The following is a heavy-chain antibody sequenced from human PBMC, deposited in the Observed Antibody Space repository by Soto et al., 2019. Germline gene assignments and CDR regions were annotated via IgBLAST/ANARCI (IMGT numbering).Heavy chain of an antibody. CDR2: IYHGGNA. V-gene: IGHV4-38-2*02. CDR1: GYSISTGFN. CDR3: ARDWGTGFYQLDS. J-gene: IGHJ4*02. D-gene: IGHD2-2*01. Sequence: SETLSLTCTVSGYSISTGFNWAWIRQPPGKGLEWIGSIYHGGNAYYNLSLKSRVSISTDASKNQISLKLSSVTAADAALYYWARDWGTGFYQLDSWGQGTLVTVSS.